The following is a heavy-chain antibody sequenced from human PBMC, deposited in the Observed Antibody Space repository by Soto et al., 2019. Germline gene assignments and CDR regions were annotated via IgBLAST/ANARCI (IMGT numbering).Heavy chain of an antibody. J-gene: IGHJ4*02. CDR1: VACIACSAY. V-gene: IGHV4-4*07. CDR3: ARGMTPPGAPAWYYSDS. D-gene: IGHD2-8*02. CDR2: FSLSGTT. Sequence: PWESLSLACSVSVACIACSAYWRWIQPPAGKGLEWIGRFSLSGTTNYSPSLRSRVTMSADVSKNQFSLRLTSVTAADTALYYCARGMTPPGAPAWYYSDSWGQGTLVTVSS.